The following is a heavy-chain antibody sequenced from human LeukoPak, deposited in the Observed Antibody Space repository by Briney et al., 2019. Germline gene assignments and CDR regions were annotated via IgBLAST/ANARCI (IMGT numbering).Heavy chain of an antibody. CDR3: AKDRMPYDSSGYPDY. CDR1: GFTFSSYA. CDR2: ISGSDDRT. J-gene: IGHJ4*02. Sequence: PGGSLRLSCAASGFTFSSYAMSWVRQGPGKGLEWVSIISGSDDRTYYADSVKGRFTISRDNSKNTLYLQMNSLRAEDTAVYYCAKDRMPYDSSGYPDYWGQGTLVTVSS. V-gene: IGHV3-23*01. D-gene: IGHD3-22*01.